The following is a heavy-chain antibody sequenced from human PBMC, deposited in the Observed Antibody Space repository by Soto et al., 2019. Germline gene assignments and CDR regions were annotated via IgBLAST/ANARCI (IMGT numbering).Heavy chain of an antibody. CDR3: ARESGGYSGYDLRGWFDP. CDR2: INPNSGGT. CDR1: GYTFTGYY. J-gene: IGHJ5*02. V-gene: IGHV1-2*02. Sequence: ASVKVSCKASGYTFTGYYMHWVRQAPGQGLEWMGWINPNSGGTNYAQKFQGRVTMTRDTSISTAYMELSRLRSDDTAVYYCARESGGYSGYDLRGWFDPWGQGTLVTVPS. D-gene: IGHD5-12*01.